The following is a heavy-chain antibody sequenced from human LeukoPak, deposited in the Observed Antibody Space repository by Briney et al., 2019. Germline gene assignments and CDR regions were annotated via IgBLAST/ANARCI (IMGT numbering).Heavy chain of an antibody. D-gene: IGHD3-3*01. CDR3: ARGAVRFYDFWSGYSDNWLDP. CDR2: MIPIFGVT. CDR1: GGTFNNYA. V-gene: IGHV1-69*13. Sequence: SVTVSCTAPGGTFNNYAISWVRQAPGQGLEWMGGMIPIFGVTNYAQKFQGRVTVTADESTTTAYMELSSLRAEDTAVYYCARGAVRFYDFWSGYSDNWLDPWGQGTLVTVSS. J-gene: IGHJ5*02.